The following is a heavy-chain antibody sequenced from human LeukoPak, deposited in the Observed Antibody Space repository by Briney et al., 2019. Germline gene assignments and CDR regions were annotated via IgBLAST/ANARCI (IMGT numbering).Heavy chain of an antibody. CDR3: ARGSGRLDY. CDR2: IYYSGST. Sequence: SETLSLTCTVSGGSISSCSYYWGWIRQPPGKGLEWIGSIYYSGSTYYNPSLKSRVTISVDTSKNQFSLKLSSVTAADTAVYYCARGSGRLDYWGQGTLVTVSS. V-gene: IGHV4-39*07. CDR1: GGSISSCSYY. J-gene: IGHJ4*02. D-gene: IGHD1-26*01.